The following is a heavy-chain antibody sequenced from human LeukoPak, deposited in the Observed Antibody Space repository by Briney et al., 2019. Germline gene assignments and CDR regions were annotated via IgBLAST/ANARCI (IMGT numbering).Heavy chain of an antibody. CDR3: ARRKRDFGGAQYYYDS. D-gene: IGHD3-16*01. V-gene: IGHV4-34*01. CDR1: GFTFSSYW. J-gene: IGHJ4*02. Sequence: GSLRLSCAASGFTFSSYWMSWIRQPPGKGLEWIGEINHSGSTSYNPSLKSRVTISVDTSRNQFSLYLNSVTAADTAVYFCARRKRDFGGAQYYYDSWGQGTLVTVSS. CDR2: INHSGST.